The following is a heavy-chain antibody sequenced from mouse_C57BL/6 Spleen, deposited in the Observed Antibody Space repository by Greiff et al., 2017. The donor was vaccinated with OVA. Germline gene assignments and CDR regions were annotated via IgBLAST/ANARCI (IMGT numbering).Heavy chain of an antibody. Sequence: QVHVKQSGAELVRPGASVTLSCKASGYTFTDYEMHWVKQTPVHGLEWIGAIDPETGGTAYNQKFKGKAILTADKSSSTAYMELRSLTSEDSAVYYCTRDPTTVVARYFDVWGTGTTVTVSS. CDR3: TRDPTTVVARYFDV. D-gene: IGHD1-1*01. V-gene: IGHV1-15*01. CDR1: GYTFTDYE. CDR2: IDPETGGT. J-gene: IGHJ1*03.